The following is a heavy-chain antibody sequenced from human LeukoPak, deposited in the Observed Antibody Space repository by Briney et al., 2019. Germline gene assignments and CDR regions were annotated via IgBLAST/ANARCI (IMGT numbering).Heavy chain of an antibody. CDR2: INPNSGGT. V-gene: IGHV1-2*02. J-gene: IGHJ3*02. CDR3: AREGGITVFGVAQPGGAFDI. Sequence: ASVKVSCKASGYTFTGYYMHWVRQAPGQGHERMGWINPNSGGTNYAQKFRGRVTMTMDTSISTAYMELSSLKSEDTAVYYWAREGGITVFGVAQPGGAFDIWGQGTMVTVSS. D-gene: IGHD3-3*01. CDR1: GYTFTGYY.